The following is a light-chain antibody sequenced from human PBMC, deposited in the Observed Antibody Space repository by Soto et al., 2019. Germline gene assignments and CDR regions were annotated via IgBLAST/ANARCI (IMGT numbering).Light chain of an antibody. CDR3: YSYAGKNLYV. CDR1: SSDVGSYNL. V-gene: IGLV2-23*01. Sequence: SVLTQPASVSSSPGQSITIPCTGTSSDVGSYNLVSWFQQHPGKVPKLLIYEGTKRPSGLSDRFSGSKSGNTASLTISGLQAEDEADYYCYSYAGKNLYVFGTGTKGTVL. J-gene: IGLJ1*01. CDR2: EGT.